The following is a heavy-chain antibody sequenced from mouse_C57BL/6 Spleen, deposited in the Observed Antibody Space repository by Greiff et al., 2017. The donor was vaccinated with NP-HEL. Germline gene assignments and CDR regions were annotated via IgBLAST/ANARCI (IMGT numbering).Heavy chain of an antibody. Sequence: EVKLVESGGGLVKPGGSLKLSCAASGFTFSDYGMHWVRQAPEKGLEWVAYISSGSSTIYYADTVKGRFTSSRDNAKNTLFLQMTSLRSEDTAMYYCARGGRNYFDYWGQGTTLTVSS. CDR3: ARGGRNYFDY. V-gene: IGHV5-17*01. J-gene: IGHJ2*01. CDR1: GFTFSDYG. CDR2: ISSGSSTI.